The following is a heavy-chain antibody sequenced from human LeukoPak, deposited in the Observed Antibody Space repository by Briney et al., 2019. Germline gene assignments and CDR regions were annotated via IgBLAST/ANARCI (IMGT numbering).Heavy chain of an antibody. CDR3: AREYCSTTICYPSGGYYDY. V-gene: IGHV4-59*12. Sequence: SETLSLTCTVSGGSITSSFYWSWIRQSPGKGLEWIGDIFYTGSTSYNPSLKSRVTMSIDTSKNQFSLKLNSVTAADTAVYYCAREYCSTTICYPSGGYYDYWGQGTLVTVSS. CDR1: GGSITSSFY. CDR2: IFYTGST. J-gene: IGHJ4*02. D-gene: IGHD2-2*01.